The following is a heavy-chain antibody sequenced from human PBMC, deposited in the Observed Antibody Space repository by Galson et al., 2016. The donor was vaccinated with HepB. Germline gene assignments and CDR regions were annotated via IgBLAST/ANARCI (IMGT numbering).Heavy chain of an antibody. CDR3: ACLPPAAGILSWFDP. CDR1: GGSIDTTTYY. V-gene: IGHV4-39*01. D-gene: IGHD6-13*01. Sequence: ETLSLTCTVSGGSIDTTTYYWGWIRQPPGKGLEWIGSIYYTGSTYYNPSPKSRTTIVVHPSNSQFTLKLNSMTAADAAVYYCACLPPAAGILSWFDPWGQGTLVSVSS. J-gene: IGHJ5*02. CDR2: IYYTGST.